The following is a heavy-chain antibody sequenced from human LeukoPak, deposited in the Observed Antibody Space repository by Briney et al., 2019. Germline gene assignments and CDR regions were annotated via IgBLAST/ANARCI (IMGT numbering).Heavy chain of an antibody. V-gene: IGHV3-23*01. CDR3: AKDPEPYDFHYFDY. D-gene: IGHD3-3*01. J-gene: IGHJ4*02. CDR1: GFTFSSYA. CDR2: ISNNGVST. Sequence: GGSLRLSCTASGFTFSSYAMSWVRQAPGKGLNWVSTISNNGVSTYYADPMKGRFTVSRDNSRNTLYLQMNSLRAEDTAVYYCAKDPEPYDFHYFDYWGQGTLVAVSS.